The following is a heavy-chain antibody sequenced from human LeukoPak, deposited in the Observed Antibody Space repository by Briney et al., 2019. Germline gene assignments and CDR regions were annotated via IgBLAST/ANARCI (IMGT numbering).Heavy chain of an antibody. J-gene: IGHJ4*02. D-gene: IGHD3-22*01. CDR3: AKDMELLYYYDSGGYIIDY. Sequence: PSGTLSLTCAISGGSISSSNWWSWVRQAPGKGLEWVSSISSSSSYIYYADSVKGRFTISRDNAKNSLYLQMNSLRAEDTAVYYCAKDMELLYYYDSGGYIIDYWGQGTLVTVSS. CDR1: GGSISSSN. V-gene: IGHV3-21*04. CDR2: ISSSSSYI.